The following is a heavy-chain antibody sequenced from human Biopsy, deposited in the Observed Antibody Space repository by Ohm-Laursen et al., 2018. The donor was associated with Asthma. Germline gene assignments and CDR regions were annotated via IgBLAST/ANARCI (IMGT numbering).Heavy chain of an antibody. J-gene: IGHJ4*02. CDR2: IYYSGST. CDR1: GGSDSTGSYY. V-gene: IGHV4-61*01. D-gene: IGHD6-6*01. Sequence: SDTLSLTCTVSGGSDSTGSYYWSWIRQPPGRGLDWVGYIYYSGSTNYNPSLKSRITISVDASKNQFSLKLNSVTAADTAIYYCAVYSSGGFDYWGQGSLDTVSS. CDR3: AVYSSGGFDY.